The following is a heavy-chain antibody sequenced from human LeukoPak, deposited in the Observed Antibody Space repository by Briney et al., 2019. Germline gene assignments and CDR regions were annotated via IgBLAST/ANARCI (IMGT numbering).Heavy chain of an antibody. CDR3: ARRGYCSGGNCYVFDY. CDR2: IYYSGST. J-gene: IGHJ4*02. V-gene: IGHV4-59*08. D-gene: IGHD2-15*01. CDR1: GGSINSYY. Sequence: SETLSLTCTVSGGSINSYYWSWFRQPPGKGLEWVGYIYYSGSTNYNPSLKSRVTISVDTYKNQFSLKLSSVTAADTAVYYCARRGYCSGGNCYVFDYWGQGMLVTVSS.